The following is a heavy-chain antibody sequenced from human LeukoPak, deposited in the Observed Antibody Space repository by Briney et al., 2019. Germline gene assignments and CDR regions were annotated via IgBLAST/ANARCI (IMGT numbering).Heavy chain of an antibody. V-gene: IGHV1-69*13. CDR3: ARAIRLSGWYGWDYYYMDV. Sequence: SVKVSCKVSGYTLTELSMHWVRQAPGKGLEWMGGIIPMFGRAHYAQKFQGRVTITADESTSTAYMELSSLRSEDTAVYYCARAIRLSGWYGWDYYYMDVWGKGTTVTISS. CDR2: IIPMFGRA. D-gene: IGHD6-19*01. CDR1: GYTLTELS. J-gene: IGHJ6*03.